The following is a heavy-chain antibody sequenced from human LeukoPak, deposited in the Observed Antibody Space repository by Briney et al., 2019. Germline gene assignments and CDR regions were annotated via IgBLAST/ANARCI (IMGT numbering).Heavy chain of an antibody. CDR3: ARLRWARYFDY. V-gene: IGHV3-48*01. CDR2: ISSSSSTI. D-gene: IGHD4-23*01. CDR1: GFTFSSYS. Sequence: PGGSLRLSCAASGFTFSSYSMNWVRQAPGKGLEWVSYISSSSSTIYYADSVKGRFTISRDNAKNSLYLQMNSLRAEDMAVYYCARLRWARYFDYWGQGTLVTVSS. J-gene: IGHJ4*02.